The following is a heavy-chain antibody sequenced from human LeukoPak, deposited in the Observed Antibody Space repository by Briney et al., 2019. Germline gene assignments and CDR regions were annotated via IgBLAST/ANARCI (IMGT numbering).Heavy chain of an antibody. D-gene: IGHD1-26*01. J-gene: IGHJ4*02. CDR2: ISSSSSYI. CDR3: ARGVGAGSPRGCDY. V-gene: IGHV3-21*01. Sequence: GGSLRLSCAASGFTFSSYSMNWVRQAPGKGLEWISSISSSSSYIYYADSVKGRFTISRDNAKNSLYLQMNSLRAEDTAVYYCARGVGAGSPRGCDYWGQGTLVTVSS. CDR1: GFTFSSYS.